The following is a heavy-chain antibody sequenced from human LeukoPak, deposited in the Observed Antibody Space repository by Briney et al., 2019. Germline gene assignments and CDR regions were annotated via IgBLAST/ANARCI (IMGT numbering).Heavy chain of an antibody. CDR1: GYTFTNYA. Sequence: ASVKVSCKTSGYTFTNYAISWVRQAPGQGLEWMGWITTFNGDTNYAQKFQDRVTMTKDTSTGTVFMELKSLRPDDAAVYFCSRVVNRIVGTMYYFDSWRQGTLVTVSA. J-gene: IGHJ4*02. D-gene: IGHD1-26*01. CDR2: ITTFNGDT. V-gene: IGHV1-18*01. CDR3: SRVVNRIVGTMYYFDS.